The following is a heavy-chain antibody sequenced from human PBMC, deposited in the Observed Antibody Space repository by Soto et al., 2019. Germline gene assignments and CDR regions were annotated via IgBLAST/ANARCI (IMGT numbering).Heavy chain of an antibody. CDR1: GFTFSSYG. J-gene: IGHJ4*02. Sequence: GGSLRLSCAASGFTFSSYGMHWVRQAPGKGLEWVAVIWYDGSNKYYADSVKGRFTISRDNSKNTLYLQMNSLRAEDTAVYYCARDKYYYDSSGYDTFHYSGPGTIVTVSS. CDR2: IWYDGSNK. CDR3: ARDKYYYDSSGYDTFHY. V-gene: IGHV3-33*01. D-gene: IGHD3-22*01.